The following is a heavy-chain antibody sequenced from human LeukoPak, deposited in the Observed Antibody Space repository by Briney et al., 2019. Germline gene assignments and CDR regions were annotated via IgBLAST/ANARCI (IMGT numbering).Heavy chain of an antibody. CDR3: ARALHSSSWPDFDY. Sequence: GASVKVSCKASGYTFANYYIHLVRQAPGQGLEWMGWISGYNGNTNYAQKFQGRVSMTTDTSTSTVYMELRSLRSDDTAVYHCARALHSSSWPDFDYWGQGTLVTVSS. D-gene: IGHD6-13*01. CDR1: GYTFANYY. J-gene: IGHJ4*02. CDR2: ISGYNGNT. V-gene: IGHV1-18*04.